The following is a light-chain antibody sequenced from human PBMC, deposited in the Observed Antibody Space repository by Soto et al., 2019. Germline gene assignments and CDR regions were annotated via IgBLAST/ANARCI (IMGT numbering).Light chain of an antibody. V-gene: IGKV3-20*01. CDR2: GAS. CDR1: QSVSSSY. J-gene: IGKJ1*01. Sequence: DIVMTQSPGTLSLSPGEGATLSCRASQSVSSSYLAWYQQKPGQAPRLLIYGASSRATGIPDRFSGGGSGTDFTLTISRLEPEDFAVYYCQQYDNSPWTFGQGTKVEIK. CDR3: QQYDNSPWT.